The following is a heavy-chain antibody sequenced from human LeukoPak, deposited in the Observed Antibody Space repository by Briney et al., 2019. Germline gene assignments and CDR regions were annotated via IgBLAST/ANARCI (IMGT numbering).Heavy chain of an antibody. V-gene: IGHV3-23*01. CDR2: ISGSGGST. CDR1: GFTFSAYA. Sequence: GGSLRLSCRASGFTFSAYAMTWVRQAPGKGLEWVSGISGSGGSTYYSGSVKGRFTISRDNSKNTLFLQMNSLRAEDTALYFCAKGKSGDSSDYYPDYWGQGTPVTVSS. J-gene: IGHJ4*02. CDR3: AKGKSGDSSDYYPDY. D-gene: IGHD3-22*01.